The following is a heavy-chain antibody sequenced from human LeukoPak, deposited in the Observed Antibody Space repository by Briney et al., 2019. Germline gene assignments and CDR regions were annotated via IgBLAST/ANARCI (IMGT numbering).Heavy chain of an antibody. J-gene: IGHJ4*02. D-gene: IGHD3-22*01. CDR2: VSGSGGST. Sequence: PGGSLRLSCAASGFTFSSYALSWVRQAPGKGLEWVSRVSGSGGSTYYADSVKGRFSISRDNSKNTLYLQMNSLRAEDTAVYYCARDSSGYGSFDYWGRGTLVTVSS. CDR1: GFTFSSYA. V-gene: IGHV3-23*01. CDR3: ARDSSGYGSFDY.